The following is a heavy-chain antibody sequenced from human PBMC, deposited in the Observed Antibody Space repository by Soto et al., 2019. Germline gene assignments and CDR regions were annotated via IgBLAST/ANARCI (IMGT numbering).Heavy chain of an antibody. D-gene: IGHD3-22*01. V-gene: IGHV3-48*03. CDR1: GFTFSSYE. CDR2: ISSSGSTI. J-gene: IGHJ4*02. Sequence: GGSLRLSCAASGFTFSSYEMNWVRQAPGKGLEWVSYISSSGSTIYYADSVKGRFTISRDNAKNSLYLQMNSLRAEDTAVYYCAREPPRYYYDSSGYYYYFDYWGQGTLVTVSS. CDR3: AREPPRYYYDSSGYYYYFDY.